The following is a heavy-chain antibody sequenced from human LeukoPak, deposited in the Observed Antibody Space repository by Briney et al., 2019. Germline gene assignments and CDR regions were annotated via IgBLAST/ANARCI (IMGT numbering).Heavy chain of an antibody. J-gene: IGHJ4*02. CDR3: ATQVRYTSRPDY. Sequence: PSETLSLTCTVSGDSISSYYWTWFRQPPGKGLEWIGYIYYSRSTNYNPSLKSRVTISVDTSKNQFSLQLHSVTTADTAVYYCATQVRYTSRPDYWGQGTLVTVSS. CDR2: IYYSRST. CDR1: GDSISSYY. V-gene: IGHV4-59*08. D-gene: IGHD2-2*01.